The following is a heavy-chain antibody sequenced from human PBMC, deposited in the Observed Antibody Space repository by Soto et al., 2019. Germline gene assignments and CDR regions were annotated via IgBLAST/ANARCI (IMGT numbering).Heavy chain of an antibody. J-gene: IGHJ3*01. CDR3: ARHDYSDRAFDL. CDR2: IHYRGDT. V-gene: IGHV4-61*08. CDR1: GGSVGSGGYY. D-gene: IGHD3-22*01. Sequence: QVLLQEPGPGLVKPSETLSLTCTVSGGSVGSGGYYWSWIRQPPGKALEWIGYIHYRGDTNYKSYLQSRVTISVDMSRNRFSLKLTSVTAADTAFYYCARHDYSDRAFDLWGQGPMVTVS.